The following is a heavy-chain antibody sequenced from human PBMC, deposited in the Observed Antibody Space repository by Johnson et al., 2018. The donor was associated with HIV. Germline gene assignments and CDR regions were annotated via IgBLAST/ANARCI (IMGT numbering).Heavy chain of an antibody. CDR3: AREPGSSSRLGAFDI. J-gene: IGHJ3*02. Sequence: VQLVESGGGVVQPGGSLRLSCAASGFTFSSYGMHWVRQAPGKGLEWVAFIRYDGSNKYYADSVKGRFTISRDNSKNTLYLQMNSLRAEDTAVYYCAREPGSSSRLGAFDIWGQGTMVTVSS. V-gene: IGHV3-30*02. D-gene: IGHD6-13*01. CDR1: GFTFSSYG. CDR2: IRYDGSNK.